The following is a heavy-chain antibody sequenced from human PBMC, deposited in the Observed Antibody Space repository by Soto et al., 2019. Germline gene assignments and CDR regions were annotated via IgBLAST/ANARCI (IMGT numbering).Heavy chain of an antibody. CDR1: GGSISSGGYS. Sequence: SETLSLTCAVSGGSISSGGYSWSWIRQPPGKGLEWIGYIYHSGSTYYNPSLKGRVTISVDRSKNQFSLKLSPVTAADTAVYYCAREADYYYGMDVWGQGTTVTVSS. D-gene: IGHD6-19*01. V-gene: IGHV4-30-2*01. CDR3: AREADYYYGMDV. J-gene: IGHJ6*02. CDR2: IYHSGST.